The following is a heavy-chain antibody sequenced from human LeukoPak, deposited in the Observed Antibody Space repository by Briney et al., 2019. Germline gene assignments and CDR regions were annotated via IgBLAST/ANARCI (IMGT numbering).Heavy chain of an antibody. Sequence: ASVKVSCKASGYTFSSYGISWVRQAPGQGLEWMGWISAYNGNTNYRQKLQGRVTMTTDTFTGTAYMDLRSLRSDDAAIYYCARDSPDGSGTYYNDSPDYWGQGTLVTVSS. CDR3: ARDSPDGSGTYYNDSPDY. V-gene: IGHV1-18*01. D-gene: IGHD3-10*01. CDR1: GYTFSSYG. CDR2: ISAYNGNT. J-gene: IGHJ4*02.